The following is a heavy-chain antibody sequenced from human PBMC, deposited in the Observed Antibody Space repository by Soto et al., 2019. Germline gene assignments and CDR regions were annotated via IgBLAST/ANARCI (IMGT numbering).Heavy chain of an antibody. CDR1: GGTFSSYA. CDR2: IIPIFGTA. V-gene: IGHV1-69*01. CDR3: ARDIPGGYYYDSSGYDY. J-gene: IGHJ4*02. Sequence: QVQLVQSGAEVKKPGSSVKVSCKASGGTFSSYAIRWVRQAPGQGLEWMGGIIPIFGTANYAQKFQGRVTITAAESTSTAYMELSSLRSEDTAVYYCARDIPGGYYYDSSGYDYWGQGTLVTVSS. D-gene: IGHD3-22*01.